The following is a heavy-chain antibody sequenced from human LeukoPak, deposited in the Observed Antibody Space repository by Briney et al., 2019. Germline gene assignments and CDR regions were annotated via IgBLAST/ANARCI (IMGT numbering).Heavy chain of an antibody. J-gene: IGHJ5*02. CDR2: INPSGGRT. D-gene: IGHD5-18*01. CDR3: ARALPHRRLMDTTMNQHWFDP. Sequence: GASVKVSCKASGYIFTSYYMHWVRQAPGQGLEWMGLINPSGGRTNYAQKFQGRVTMTRDMSTSTVYMELSSLRSEDTAVYYCARALPHRRLMDTTMNQHWFDPWGQGTLVTVSS. CDR1: GYIFTSYY. V-gene: IGHV1-46*01.